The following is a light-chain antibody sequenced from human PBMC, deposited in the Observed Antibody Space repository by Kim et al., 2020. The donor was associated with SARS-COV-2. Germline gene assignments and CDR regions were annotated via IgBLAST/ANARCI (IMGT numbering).Light chain of an antibody. J-gene: IGLJ2*01. V-gene: IGLV1-40*01. CDR2: GNS. Sequence: GQRCTISCTGGSSNIGAVYDVHWYQQLPGTAPKLLIYGNSNRPSGVPDRFAGSKSGTSASLAITGLQAEDEADYYCQSYDSSLSVVFGGGTQLTVL. CDR1: SSNIGAVYD. CDR3: QSYDSSLSVV.